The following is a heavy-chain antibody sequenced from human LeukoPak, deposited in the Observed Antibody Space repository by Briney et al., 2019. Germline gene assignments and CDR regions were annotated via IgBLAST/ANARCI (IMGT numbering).Heavy chain of an antibody. CDR3: ARHQGGMDV. J-gene: IGHJ6*02. CDR1: GYSFTTYW. Sequence: GESLKISCKASGYSFTTYWVAWVRQMPGKGLEWMGTISPGDFDTRYTPSFKGQVTISVDKSISTAYLQWSSLKASDTAIYYCARHQGGMDVWGQGTTVTVSS. V-gene: IGHV5-51*01. CDR2: ISPGDFDT.